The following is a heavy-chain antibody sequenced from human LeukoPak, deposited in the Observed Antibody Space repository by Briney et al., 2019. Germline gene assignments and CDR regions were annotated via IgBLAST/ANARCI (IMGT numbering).Heavy chain of an antibody. D-gene: IGHD5-18*01. Sequence: GGSPRLSCAASGFTFSSYWMSWVRQAPGKGLEWVANIKQDGSEKYYVDSVKGRFTISRDNAKNSLSLQMNSLRAEDTAVYYCASGYTRSQHWGQGTLVTVSS. CDR2: IKQDGSEK. CDR1: GFTFSSYW. V-gene: IGHV3-7*01. CDR3: ASGYTRSQH. J-gene: IGHJ1*01.